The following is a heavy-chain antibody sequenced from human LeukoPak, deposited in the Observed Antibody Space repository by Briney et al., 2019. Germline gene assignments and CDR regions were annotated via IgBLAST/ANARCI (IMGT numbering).Heavy chain of an antibody. Sequence: GESLQISCKGSGYSFTSYWIGWVRQMPGKGLEWMGIIYPGDSDTRYSPSFQGQVTISANKSISTAYLQWSSLKASDTAMYYCARAAFNIVVVPTHMDVWGKGTTVTVSS. CDR3: ARAAFNIVVVPTHMDV. CDR1: GYSFTSYW. CDR2: IYPGDSDT. J-gene: IGHJ6*03. V-gene: IGHV5-51*01. D-gene: IGHD2-2*01.